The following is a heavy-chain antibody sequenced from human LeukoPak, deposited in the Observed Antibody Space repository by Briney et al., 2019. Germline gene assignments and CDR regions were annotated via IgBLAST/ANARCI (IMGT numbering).Heavy chain of an antibody. V-gene: IGHV1-18*01. Sequence: ASVKVSCKASGYTFTSYGISWVRQAPGQGLEWMGWISAYNGNTNYAQKLQGRVTMTTDTSTSTAYMELSSLRSEDTAVYYCARGRTVTTYYYYGMDVWGQGTTVTVSS. D-gene: IGHD4-17*01. CDR1: GYTFTSYG. CDR3: ARGRTVTTYYYYGMDV. CDR2: ISAYNGNT. J-gene: IGHJ6*02.